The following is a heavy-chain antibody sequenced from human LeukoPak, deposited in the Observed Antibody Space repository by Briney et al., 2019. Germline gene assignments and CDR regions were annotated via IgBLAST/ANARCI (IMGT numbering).Heavy chain of an antibody. CDR3: ARVGDSSVHSHNLDY. CDR2: ICPYAGNT. D-gene: IGHD3-22*01. V-gene: IGHV1-18*01. J-gene: IGHJ4*02. Sequence: ASVKVSCKASVYTFTSYVISWVRQAPGQGLEGMGWICPYAGNTNYAQNLQGRVTMTTDTSTSTAYMELTSLRSDDTAMYYCARVGDSSVHSHNLDYWGQGTLVTVSS. CDR1: VYTFTSYV.